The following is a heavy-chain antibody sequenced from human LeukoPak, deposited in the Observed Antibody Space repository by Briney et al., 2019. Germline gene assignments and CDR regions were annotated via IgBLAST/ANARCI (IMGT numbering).Heavy chain of an antibody. Sequence: GGFLRLSCAASGFTFSSYAMAWVRQAPGKGLEWVSAISGSGGSTYYADSVKGRFTISRDNSKNTLYLQMNSLRAEDTAVYYCATGDIVLMVYSGTDYWGQGTLVTVSS. V-gene: IGHV3-23*01. CDR3: ATGDIVLMVYSGTDY. CDR2: ISGSGGST. J-gene: IGHJ4*02. CDR1: GFTFSSYA. D-gene: IGHD2-8*01.